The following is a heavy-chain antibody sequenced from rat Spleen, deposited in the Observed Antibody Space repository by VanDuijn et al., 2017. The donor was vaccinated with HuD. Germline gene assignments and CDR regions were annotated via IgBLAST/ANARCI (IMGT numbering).Heavy chain of an antibody. CDR1: GFTFSNYY. D-gene: IGHD2-7*01. J-gene: IGHJ1*01. V-gene: IGHV5-25*01. CDR2: ISPGGGST. CDR3: ARQGYLRDWYFDF. Sequence: EVQLVESGGGLVQPGSPLKLSCAASGFTFSNYYMAWVRQAPTKGLDWVAYISPGGGSTYYRDSVKGRFTISRDNAQNTLYLQMDSLRSEDTATYYCARQGYLRDWYFDFWGPGTMVTVSS.